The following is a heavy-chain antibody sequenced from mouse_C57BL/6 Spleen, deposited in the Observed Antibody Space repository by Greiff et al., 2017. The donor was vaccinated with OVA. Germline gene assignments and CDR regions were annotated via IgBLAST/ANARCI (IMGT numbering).Heavy chain of an antibody. Sequence: EVKVVESGGGLVKPGGSLKLSCAASGFTFSDYGMHWVRQAPEKGLEWVAYISSGSSTIYYADTVKGRFTISRDNAKNTLFLQMTSLRSEDTAMYYCARPGITTVGADWYFDVWGTGTTVTVSS. CDR2: ISSGSSTI. V-gene: IGHV5-17*01. D-gene: IGHD1-1*01. CDR1: GFTFSDYG. J-gene: IGHJ1*03. CDR3: ARPGITTVGADWYFDV.